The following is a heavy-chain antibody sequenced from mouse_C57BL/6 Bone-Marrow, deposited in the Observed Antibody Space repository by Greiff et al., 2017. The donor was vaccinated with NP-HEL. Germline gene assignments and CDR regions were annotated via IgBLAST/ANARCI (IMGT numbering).Heavy chain of an antibody. CDR1: GFTFSDYG. D-gene: IGHD1-1*01. CDR2: ISSGSSTI. V-gene: IGHV5-17*01. CDR3: ARPGLRYGFDY. J-gene: IGHJ2*01. Sequence: EVMLVESGGGLVKPGGSLKLSCAASGFTFSDYGMYWVRQAPEKGLEWVAYISSGSSTIYYADTVKGRFTISRDNAKNTLFLQMTSLRSEDTDMYYCARPGLRYGFDYWGQGTTLTVSS.